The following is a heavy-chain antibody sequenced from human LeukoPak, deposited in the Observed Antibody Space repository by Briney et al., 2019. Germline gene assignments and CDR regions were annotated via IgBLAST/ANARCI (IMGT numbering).Heavy chain of an antibody. D-gene: IGHD4-23*01. CDR3: ARGGKATVVTM. Sequence: SETLSLTCTVSGGSINSYYWSWTRQPAGKGLEWIGRIYSSGSINYNPSLKSRVSMSVDTSKNQFSLKLTSVTAADTAVYYCARGGKATVVTMWGQGILVTVSS. J-gene: IGHJ4*02. CDR2: IYSSGSI. V-gene: IGHV4-4*07. CDR1: GGSINSYY.